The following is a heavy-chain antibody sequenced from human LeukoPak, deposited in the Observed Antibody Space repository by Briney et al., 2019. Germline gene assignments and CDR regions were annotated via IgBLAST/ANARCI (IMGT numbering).Heavy chain of an antibody. V-gene: IGHV3-66*02. D-gene: IGHD6-13*01. Sequence: PGGSLRLSCAASGFTVSTNYMSWVRQAPGKGLEWVSVVYGGNTSYYADSVKGRFTISRDTSKNTVHPQMNSLRTEDTAVYYCARAYGSNSNDYWGQGTLVTVSS. J-gene: IGHJ4*02. CDR1: GFTVSTNY. CDR3: ARAYGSNSNDY. CDR2: VYGGNTS.